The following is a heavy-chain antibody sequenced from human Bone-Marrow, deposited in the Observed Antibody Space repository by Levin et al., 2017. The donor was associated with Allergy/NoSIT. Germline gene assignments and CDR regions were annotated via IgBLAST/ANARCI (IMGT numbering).Heavy chain of an antibody. V-gene: IGHV4-31*03. J-gene: IGHJ4*02. D-gene: IGHD5-24*01. CDR2: IYYSGST. CDR3: AREDGSTFDS. CDR1: GGSISSGGYH. Sequence: SETLSLTCTVSGGSISSGGYHWSWIRQHAGTGLEWIGYIYYSGSTYYNPSLKCRAMISLDTSKNQFSLKVTSATAADAAVYYCAREDGSTFDSWGQGTLVTVSS.